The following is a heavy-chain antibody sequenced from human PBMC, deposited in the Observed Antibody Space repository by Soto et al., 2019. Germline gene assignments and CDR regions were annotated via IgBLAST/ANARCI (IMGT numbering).Heavy chain of an antibody. V-gene: IGHV1-18*01. CDR2: ISAHNGNT. D-gene: IGHD1-1*01. Sequence: EASVQVSCKASGYTFTSYGITWVRQAPGQGLEWMGWISAHNGNTDYAQKLQGRVIVTRDTSTSTAYMELRSLISDDTAVYYCARGRYGDYWGQGALVTVSS. J-gene: IGHJ4*02. CDR1: GYTFTSYG. CDR3: ARGRYGDY.